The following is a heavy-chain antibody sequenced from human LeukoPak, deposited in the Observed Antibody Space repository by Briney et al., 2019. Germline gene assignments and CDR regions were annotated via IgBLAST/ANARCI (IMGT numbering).Heavy chain of an antibody. Sequence: ASVKVSCKASGYSISNYDINWVRQAPGQGLEWMGWMRPTSPYTGYALKFQDRVSSTSDTSINTAFMELHSLTSEDTAVYHCARGGGWAEIGLDIWGQGTMVTVS. D-gene: IGHD6-19*01. V-gene: IGHV1-8*01. CDR2: MRPTSPYT. CDR1: GYSISNYD. J-gene: IGHJ3*02. CDR3: ARGGGWAEIGLDI.